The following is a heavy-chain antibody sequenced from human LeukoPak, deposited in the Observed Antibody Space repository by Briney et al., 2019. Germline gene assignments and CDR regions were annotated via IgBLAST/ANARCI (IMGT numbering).Heavy chain of an antibody. CDR3: AKPIFDAGYCSSTSCYGYFQH. Sequence: GGSLRLSCAASGFTFSSYAMHWVRQAPGKGLEWVAVISYDGSNKYYADSVKGRFTISRDNSKNTLYLQMNSLRAEDTAVYYCAKPIFDAGYCSSTSCYGYFQHWGQGTLVTVSS. D-gene: IGHD2-2*01. J-gene: IGHJ1*01. CDR2: ISYDGSNK. V-gene: IGHV3-30-3*02. CDR1: GFTFSSYA.